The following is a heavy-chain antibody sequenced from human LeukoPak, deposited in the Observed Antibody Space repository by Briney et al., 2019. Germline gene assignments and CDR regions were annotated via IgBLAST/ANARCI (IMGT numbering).Heavy chain of an antibody. Sequence: PGGFLRLSCATSGFTFSNYWMSWVRQAPGKGLEWVANIKEDGSEKNYVDSVKGRFTISRDNAKNSLYLQMNSLRAEDTAIYYCARDWGAAGLWDYWGQGTLVTVSS. CDR3: ARDWGAAGLWDY. J-gene: IGHJ4*02. CDR2: IKEDGSEK. CDR1: GFTFSNYW. D-gene: IGHD6-13*01. V-gene: IGHV3-7*05.